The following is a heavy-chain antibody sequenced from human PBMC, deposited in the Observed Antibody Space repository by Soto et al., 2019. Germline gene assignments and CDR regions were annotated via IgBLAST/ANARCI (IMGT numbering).Heavy chain of an antibody. CDR3: ARHGNTVTTGYYYGMDV. Sequence: SETLSLTCTVSGASISSSNYYWGWIRQPPGRGLEWIGTMYYSGRTYYNPSLKSRVTTSVDTSENQFSLKLSAVTATDTAVYYCARHGNTVTTGYYYGMDVWGQGTKVTVSS. J-gene: IGHJ6*02. D-gene: IGHD4-17*01. CDR1: GASISSSNYY. V-gene: IGHV4-39*01. CDR2: MYYSGRT.